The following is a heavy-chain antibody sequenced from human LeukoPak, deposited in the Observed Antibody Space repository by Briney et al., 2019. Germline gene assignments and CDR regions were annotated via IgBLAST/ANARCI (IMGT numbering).Heavy chain of an antibody. Sequence: SETLSLTCSVSDDSITMYYWTWIRQPPGKGLEWTGYVDHTGSTNFNPSLNGRVSISRDTTKNLFSLRLRSVTAADTAVYFCARGRVSSSTWYSTYYYYFYMDVWGKGTTVTVSS. J-gene: IGHJ6*03. D-gene: IGHD1-1*01. CDR3: ARGRVSSSTWYSTYYYYFYMDV. CDR2: VDHTGST. CDR1: DDSITMYY. V-gene: IGHV4-59*01.